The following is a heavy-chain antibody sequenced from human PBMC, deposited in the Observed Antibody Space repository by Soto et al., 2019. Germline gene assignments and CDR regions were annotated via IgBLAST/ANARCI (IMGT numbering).Heavy chain of an antibody. J-gene: IGHJ4*02. D-gene: IGHD2-15*01. CDR2: ISWNSGSI. CDR3: AKGYCSGGSCYHDAYYFDY. V-gene: IGHV3-9*01. Sequence: GGSLRLSCAASGFTFDDYAMHWVRQAPGKGLEWVSGISWNSGSIGYADSVKGRFTISRDNAKNSLYLQMNSLRAEDTALYYCAKGYCSGGSCYHDAYYFDYWGQGTLVTVSS. CDR1: GFTFDDYA.